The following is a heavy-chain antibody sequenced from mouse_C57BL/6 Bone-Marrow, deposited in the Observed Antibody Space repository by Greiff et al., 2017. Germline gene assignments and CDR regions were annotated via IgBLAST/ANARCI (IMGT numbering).Heavy chain of an antibody. CDR1: GFTFSSYG. V-gene: IGHV5-6*01. D-gene: IGHD4-1*01. CDR2: ISSGGSYT. CDR3: ARHGSY. Sequence: EVHLVESGGDLVKPGGSLKLSCAASGFTFSSYGMSWVRQTPDKRLEWVATISSGGSYTYYPDSVKGRFTISRDNAKNTLYLQMSSLKSEDTAMYYCARHGSYWCQGTTLTVSS. J-gene: IGHJ2*01.